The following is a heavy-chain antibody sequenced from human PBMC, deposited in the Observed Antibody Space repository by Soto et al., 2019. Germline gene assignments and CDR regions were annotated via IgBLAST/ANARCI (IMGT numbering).Heavy chain of an antibody. D-gene: IGHD5-18*01. J-gene: IGHJ4*02. CDR2: ISSSSSYT. Sequence: QVQLVESGGGLVKPGGSLRLSCAASGFTFSDYYMSWIRQAPGKGLEYVSYISSSSSYTNYADSVKGRFTISRDNAKNSLYLQMNSLRAEDTAVYYCASMSVRYSYAIGSDYWCQGTLVTVSS. CDR1: GFTFSDYY. CDR3: ASMSVRYSYAIGSDY. V-gene: IGHV3-11*05.